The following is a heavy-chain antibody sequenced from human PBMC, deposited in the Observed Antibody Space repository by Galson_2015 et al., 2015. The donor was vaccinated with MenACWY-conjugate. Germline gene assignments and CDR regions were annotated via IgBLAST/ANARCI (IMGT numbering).Heavy chain of an antibody. D-gene: IGHD3-9*01. Sequence: SLRLSCAASGFTFSSYAMSWVRQAPGKGLEWVAVISDDGSNKYYADSVKGRFTISRDNSKNTLYLQMNGLRAEDTAVYYCAKAPRAIFSGDDAFDIWGQGTMVTVSS. V-gene: IGHV3-30*18. J-gene: IGHJ3*02. CDR2: ISDDGSNK. CDR3: AKAPRAIFSGDDAFDI. CDR1: GFTFSSYA.